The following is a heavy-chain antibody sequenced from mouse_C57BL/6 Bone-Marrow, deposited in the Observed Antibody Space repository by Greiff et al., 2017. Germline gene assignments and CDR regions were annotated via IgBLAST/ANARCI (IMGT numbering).Heavy chain of an antibody. Sequence: VQLQQSGAALVRPGASVKLSCTASGFNIKDDYMHWVKQRPEQGLEWIGWIDPENGDTEYASKFQGKATITADTSSNTAYLQLSSLTSEDTAVYSCTVDGYFLFDYWGQGTTLTVSS. D-gene: IGHD2-3*01. CDR1: GFNIKDDY. CDR2: IDPENGDT. CDR3: TVDGYFLFDY. V-gene: IGHV14-4*01. J-gene: IGHJ2*01.